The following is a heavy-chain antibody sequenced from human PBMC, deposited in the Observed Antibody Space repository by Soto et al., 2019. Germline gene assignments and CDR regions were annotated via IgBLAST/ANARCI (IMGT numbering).Heavy chain of an antibody. D-gene: IGHD2-21*02. CDR1: GFTFSDYG. V-gene: IGHV3-33*01. CDR3: ARVGVGDCRNYFDY. CDR2: IWYDGSRE. J-gene: IGHJ4*02. Sequence: QVQLVESGGGVVQPGRSLRLSCAASGFTFSDYGMYWVRQAPGKGLEWVAMIWYDGSREHYPYSVKGRLTVCRDNSNNTRYLQMNSLRAEDTAVYDCARVGVGDCRNYFDYWGRGTLVTVSS.